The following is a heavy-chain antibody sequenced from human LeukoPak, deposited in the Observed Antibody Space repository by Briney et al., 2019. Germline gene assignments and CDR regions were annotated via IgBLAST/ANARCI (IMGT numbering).Heavy chain of an antibody. V-gene: IGHV4-4*02. CDR2: IYPSGST. D-gene: IGHD3-22*01. CDR3: AREGNYYDNYGPTSDFDY. CDR1: GGSISSNNW. Sequence: KPSETLSLTCTVSGGSISSNNWWSWVRQPPGKGLEWIGEIYPSGSTNYNPSLRSRVTISVDKSKNQFSLKLSSVTAADTAVYYCAREGNYYDNYGPTSDFDYWGQGTLVTVSS. J-gene: IGHJ4*02.